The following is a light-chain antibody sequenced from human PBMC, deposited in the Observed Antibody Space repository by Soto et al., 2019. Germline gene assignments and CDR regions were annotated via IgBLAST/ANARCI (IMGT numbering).Light chain of an antibody. Sequence: QSVLTQPPSVSGAPGQRVTISCTGSSSNTGAGYDVHWYQQLPGTVPKLLIYANNNRPPGVPDRFSGSKSGTSASLAITVHQAEDEAYYYCQSYVRFLSVWVFGGGTKVTVL. CDR1: SSNTGAGYD. CDR2: ANN. J-gene: IGLJ3*02. V-gene: IGLV1-40*01. CDR3: QSYVRFLSVWV.